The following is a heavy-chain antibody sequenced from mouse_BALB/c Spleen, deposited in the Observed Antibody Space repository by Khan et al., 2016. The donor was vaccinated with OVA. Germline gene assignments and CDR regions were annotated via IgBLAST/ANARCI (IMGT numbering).Heavy chain of an antibody. Sequence: EVQLLETGGGLVKPGGSLKLSCAASGFTFSNYAMSWVRQSPEKRLEWVASISSGDSTYYPDSVKGRFTISRDNARNLLYLQMSSLRSEDTAMYYCARDNWFAYWGQGTLVTVSA. CDR1: GFTFSNYA. CDR3: ARDNWFAY. J-gene: IGHJ3*01. V-gene: IGHV5-6-5*01. CDR2: ISSGDST.